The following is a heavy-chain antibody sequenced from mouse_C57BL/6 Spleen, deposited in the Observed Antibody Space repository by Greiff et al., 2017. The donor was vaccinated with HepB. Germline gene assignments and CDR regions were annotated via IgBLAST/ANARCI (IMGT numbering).Heavy chain of an antibody. Sequence: VQLQESGAELVKPGASVKLSCKASGYTFTSYWMHWVKQRPGQGLEWIGMIHPNSGSTNYNEKFKSKATLTVDKSSSTAYMQLSSLTSEDSAVYYCARWITTVVEVDYWGQGTTLTVSS. D-gene: IGHD1-1*01. CDR3: ARWITTVVEVDY. CDR2: IHPNSGST. V-gene: IGHV1-64*01. CDR1: GYTFTSYW. J-gene: IGHJ2*01.